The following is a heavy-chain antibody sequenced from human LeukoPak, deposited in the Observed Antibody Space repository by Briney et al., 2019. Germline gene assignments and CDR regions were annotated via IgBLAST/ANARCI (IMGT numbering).Heavy chain of an antibody. J-gene: IGHJ6*03. D-gene: IGHD1-26*01. Sequence: GGSLRLSCTVSGFTFSSHSMSWVRQAPGKGLEWISSISGWSSNYIYYAESVKGLFTISRDNARNLMYLQMNSLRAEDTALYFCARVVGFGDYYYYYYMDVWGKGTTVIVSS. CDR3: ARVVGFGDYYYYYYMDV. CDR1: GFTFSSHS. V-gene: IGHV3-21*01. CDR2: ISGWSSNYI.